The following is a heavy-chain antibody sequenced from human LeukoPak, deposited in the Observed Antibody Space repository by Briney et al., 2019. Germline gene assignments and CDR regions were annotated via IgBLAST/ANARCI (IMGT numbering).Heavy chain of an antibody. J-gene: IGHJ4*02. CDR3: ARGGSESSDIDY. V-gene: IGHV1-8*01. CDR1: GYTFTSYD. D-gene: IGHD3-10*01. Sequence: GPVKVSCKASGYTFTSYDINWVRQATGQGLEWMGWMNPNSGNTGYAQKFQGRVTMTRNTSISTAYMELSSLRSEGTAVYYCARGGSESSDIDYWGQGTLVTVSS. CDR2: MNPNSGNT.